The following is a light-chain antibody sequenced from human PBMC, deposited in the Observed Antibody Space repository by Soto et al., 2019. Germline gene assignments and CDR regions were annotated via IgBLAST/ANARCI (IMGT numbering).Light chain of an antibody. CDR1: SSNIGSNT. Sequence: QSVPTQPPSASGTPGQRVTISCSGSSSNIGSNTVNWYQQLPGTAPKLLIYSNNQRPSGVPDRFSGSKSGTSASLAISGLQSEDEADYYCAAWDDSLNGYVFATGTKVTVL. J-gene: IGLJ1*01. CDR2: SNN. V-gene: IGLV1-44*01. CDR3: AAWDDSLNGYV.